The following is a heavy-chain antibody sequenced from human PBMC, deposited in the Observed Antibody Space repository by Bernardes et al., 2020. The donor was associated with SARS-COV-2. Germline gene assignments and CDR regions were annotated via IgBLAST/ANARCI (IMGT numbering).Heavy chain of an antibody. D-gene: IGHD3-9*01. CDR3: AKDMGYDILTGYYLYYYGMDV. CDR1: GFTFDDYA. V-gene: IGHV3-43*02. Sequence: GGSLRLSCAASGFTFDDYAMHWVRQAPGKGLEWVSLISGDGGSTYYADSVKGRFTISRDNSKNSLYLQMNSLRTEDTALYYCAKDMGYDILTGYYLYYYGMDVWGQGTTVTVSS. J-gene: IGHJ6*02. CDR2: ISGDGGST.